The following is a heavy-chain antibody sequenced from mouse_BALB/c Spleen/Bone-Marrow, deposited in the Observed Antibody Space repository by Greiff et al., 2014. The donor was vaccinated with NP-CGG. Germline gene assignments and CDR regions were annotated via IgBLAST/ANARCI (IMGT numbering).Heavy chain of an antibody. Sequence: EVKLMESGGGLVQPGGSLRLSCATSGFTFTDYYMSWVRQPPGKALEWLGFIRNKANGHTTEYSASVKGRFTISRDNSQSILYLQMNTLRAEDSATYYCARDKNYGSYWYIDVWGAGTTVTVSS. V-gene: IGHV7-3*02. J-gene: IGHJ1*01. CDR1: GFTFTDYY. CDR2: IRNKANGHTT. CDR3: ARDKNYGSYWYIDV. D-gene: IGHD2-1*01.